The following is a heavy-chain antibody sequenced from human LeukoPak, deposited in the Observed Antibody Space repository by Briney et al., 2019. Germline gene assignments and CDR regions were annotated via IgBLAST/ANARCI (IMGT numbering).Heavy chain of an antibody. CDR1: GFTFSNYW. D-gene: IGHD5-18*01. Sequence: GGSLRLSCAASGFTFSNYWMSWVRQAPGKGLEWVSYISSSGSTIYYADSVKGRFTISRDNAKNSLYLQMNSLRAEDTAVYYCARDLGYSYGYRTGGDYWGQGTLVTVSS. CDR3: ARDLGYSYGYRTGGDY. J-gene: IGHJ4*02. CDR2: ISSSGSTI. V-gene: IGHV3-48*04.